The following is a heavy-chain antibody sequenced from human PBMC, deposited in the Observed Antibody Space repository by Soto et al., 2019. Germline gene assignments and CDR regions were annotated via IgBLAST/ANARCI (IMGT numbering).Heavy chain of an antibody. Sequence: SETLSLTCAVCGGSISSSNWWSWVRQPPGKGLEWIGEIYHSGSTNYNPSLKSRVTISVDKSKNQFSLKLSSVTAADTAVYYCARVSGSYYYGMDVWGQGTTVT. CDR1: GGSISSSNW. CDR2: IYHSGST. D-gene: IGHD1-26*01. CDR3: ARVSGSYYYGMDV. V-gene: IGHV4-4*02. J-gene: IGHJ6*02.